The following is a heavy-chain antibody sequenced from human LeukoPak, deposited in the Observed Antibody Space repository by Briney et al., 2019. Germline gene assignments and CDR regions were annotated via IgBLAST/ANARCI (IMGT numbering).Heavy chain of an antibody. CDR3: ARDGSCGGDCYSFGIDAFDI. J-gene: IGHJ3*02. V-gene: IGHV3-33*01. Sequence: PGRSLRLSCAASGFTFSSYGVHWVRQAPGKGLEWVAVIWYDGSNKYYADSVKGRFTISRDNSKNTLYLQMNSLRAEDTAVYYCARDGSCGGDCYSFGIDAFDIWGQGTMVTVSS. CDR2: IWYDGSNK. D-gene: IGHD2-21*02. CDR1: GFTFSSYG.